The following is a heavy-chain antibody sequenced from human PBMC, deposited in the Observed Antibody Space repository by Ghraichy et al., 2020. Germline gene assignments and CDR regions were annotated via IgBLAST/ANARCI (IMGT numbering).Heavy chain of an antibody. V-gene: IGHV6-1*01. Sequence: SQTLSLTCAISGDSVSSNSAAWNWIRQSPSRGLEWLGRTYYRSKWYNVYAVSVKSRITINPDTSKNQFSLQLNSVTPEDTAVYYCARDRALAYYYDSSGYYYSPTLDYWGQGTLVTVSS. D-gene: IGHD3-22*01. CDR3: ARDRALAYYYDSSGYYYSPTLDY. CDR1: GDSVSSNSAA. J-gene: IGHJ4*02. CDR2: TYYRSKWYN.